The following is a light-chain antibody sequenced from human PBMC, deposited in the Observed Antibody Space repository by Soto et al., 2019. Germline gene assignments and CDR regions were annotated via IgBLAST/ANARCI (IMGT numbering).Light chain of an antibody. CDR2: GAS. CDR3: QQANSFPLT. Sequence: EIVLTQSAGSLSLSPGERGNLXCRASESVDSVYLAWYQQEPGQAPRLLPSGASSRAPGSPDRFSGSGSVTDFTRTISRLEPEDFATYYGQQANSFPLTFGGGTKVDIK. J-gene: IGKJ4*01. V-gene: IGKV3-20*01. CDR1: ESVDSVY.